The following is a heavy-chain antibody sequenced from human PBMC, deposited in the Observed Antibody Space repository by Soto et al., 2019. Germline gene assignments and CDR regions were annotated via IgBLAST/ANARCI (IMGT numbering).Heavy chain of an antibody. CDR3: ARVRGYSGWASPDAFDI. V-gene: IGHV4-31*03. J-gene: IGHJ3*02. CDR2: IYYSGNT. D-gene: IGHD6-19*01. CDR1: GGSISSGGYY. Sequence: KASQTLSLTCTVSGGSISSGGYYWSWIRQHPGKGLEWIGYIYYSGNTYYNPSLKSRITISVDTSKNQFSLNLSSVTSADTAVYYCARVRGYSGWASPDAFDIWGQGTMVTVSS.